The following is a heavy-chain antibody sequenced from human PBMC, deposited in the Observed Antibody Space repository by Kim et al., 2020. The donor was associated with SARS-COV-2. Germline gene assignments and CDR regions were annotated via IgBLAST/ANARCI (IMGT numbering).Heavy chain of an antibody. V-gene: IGHV3-33*01. J-gene: IGHJ6*02. D-gene: IGHD3-3*01. Sequence: GGSLRLSCAVSGFSLSNYGMHWVRQAPGKGLQWVAVIWYDGSNKYYADSVKGLFTISRDTSKNTLYLQMNSLRAEDTALYYCARDGGYGMDVWGQGTTVTVSS. CDR3: ARDGGYGMDV. CDR2: IWYDGSNK. CDR1: GFSLSNYG.